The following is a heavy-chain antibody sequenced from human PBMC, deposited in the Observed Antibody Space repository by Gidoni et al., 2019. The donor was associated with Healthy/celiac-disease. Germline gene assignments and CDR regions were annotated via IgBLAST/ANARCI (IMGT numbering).Heavy chain of an antibody. CDR1: GLPLSTSGVG. V-gene: IGHV2-5*01. CDR3: AHRGVGATDFDP. J-gene: IGHJ5*02. Sequence: QITLKESGPTLVNPTQTLTLTCPFPGLPLSTSGVGVGWIRQPPGKALEWLALIYWNDDKRYSPSLKSRITITKDTSKNQVVLTMTNMDPVDTATYYCAHRGVGATDFDPWGQGTLVTVSS. CDR2: IYWNDDK. D-gene: IGHD1-26*01.